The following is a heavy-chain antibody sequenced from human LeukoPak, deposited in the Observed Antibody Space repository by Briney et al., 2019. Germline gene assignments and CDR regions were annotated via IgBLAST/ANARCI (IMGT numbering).Heavy chain of an antibody. CDR3: AKGPPLYCGGDCLSVWYFDY. CDR1: GFTFSSYA. V-gene: IGHV3-23*01. D-gene: IGHD2-21*02. CDR2: ISGSGGST. Sequence: TGGSLRLSCAASGFTFSSYAMSWVRQAPGKGLEWVSAISGSGGSTYYADSVKGRFTISRDNSKNTLYLQMNSLRAEDTAVYYCAKGPPLYCGGDCLSVWYFDYWGQGTLVTVSS. J-gene: IGHJ4*02.